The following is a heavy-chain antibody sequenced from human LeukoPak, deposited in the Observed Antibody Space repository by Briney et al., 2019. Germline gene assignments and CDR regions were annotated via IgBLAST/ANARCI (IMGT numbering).Heavy chain of an antibody. CDR3: AKGTVQLPIHH. J-gene: IGHJ5*02. V-gene: IGHV3-13*01. CDR1: GFTFSRYD. Sequence: GGSLRLSCAASGFTFSRYDMHWVRQVTGKGLEWVSGIGTAADTFYPDSVKGRFTISRDNAKNSFYLQMNSLRAEDTAVYYCAKGTVQLPIHHWGQGTLVTVSS. D-gene: IGHD2-2*01. CDR2: IGTAADT.